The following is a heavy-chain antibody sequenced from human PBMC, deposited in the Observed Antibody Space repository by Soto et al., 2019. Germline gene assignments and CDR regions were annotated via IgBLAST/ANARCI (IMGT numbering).Heavy chain of an antibody. J-gene: IGHJ6*02. V-gene: IGHV4-39*01. CDR2: IYTIGNT. D-gene: IGHD6-19*01. CDR1: GASIRSSAY. CDR3: RRSSRYSTDV. Sequence: SETLSLTCTVSGASIRSSAYWGWIRQPPGKGLEWIGSIYTIGNTYYDPSLKSGVTISADTSKNQFSLNLISVTAADTAVYYCRRSSRYSTDVWGQGITVTVSS.